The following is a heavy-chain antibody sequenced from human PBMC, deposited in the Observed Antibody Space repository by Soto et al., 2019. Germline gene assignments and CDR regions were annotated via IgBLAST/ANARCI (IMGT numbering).Heavy chain of an antibody. CDR1: GGTFSSYT. CDR2: IIPILGIA. CDR3: ARGLESVVVVYYYYGMDV. Sequence: QVQLVQSGAEVKKPGSSVKVSCKASGGTFSSYTISWVRQAPGQGLEWMGRIIPILGIANYAQKFQGRVTITADKSTSTAYMELSSLRSEDTAVYYCARGLESVVVVYYYYGMDVWGQGTTVTVSS. D-gene: IGHD2-15*01. J-gene: IGHJ6*02. V-gene: IGHV1-69*02.